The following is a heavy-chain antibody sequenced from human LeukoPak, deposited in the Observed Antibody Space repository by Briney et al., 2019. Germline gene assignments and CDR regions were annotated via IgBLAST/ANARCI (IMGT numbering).Heavy chain of an antibody. V-gene: IGHV1-24*01. CDR3: ATGPPSTVVTLDAFDI. Sequence: VASVKVSCKVSGCTLTELSMHWVRQAPGKGLEWMGGFDPEDGETIYAQKFQGRVTMTEDTSTDTAYMELSSLRSEDTAVYYCATGPPSTVVTLDAFDIWGQGTMVTVSS. J-gene: IGHJ3*02. D-gene: IGHD4-23*01. CDR2: FDPEDGET. CDR1: GCTLTELS.